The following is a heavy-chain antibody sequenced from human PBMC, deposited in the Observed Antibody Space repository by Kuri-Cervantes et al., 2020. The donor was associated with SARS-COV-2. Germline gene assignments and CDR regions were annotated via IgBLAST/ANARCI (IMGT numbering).Heavy chain of an antibody. V-gene: IGHV3-33*01. Sequence: GESLKISCAASGFTFSSYGMHWVRQAPGKGLEWVAVIWYDGSNKYYADPVKGRFTISRDNSKNTLYLQMNSLRAEDTAVYYCARAYSSGWYYYYGMDVWGQGTTVTVSS. CDR1: GFTFSSYG. J-gene: IGHJ6*02. D-gene: IGHD6-19*01. CDR3: ARAYSSGWYYYYGMDV. CDR2: IWYDGSNK.